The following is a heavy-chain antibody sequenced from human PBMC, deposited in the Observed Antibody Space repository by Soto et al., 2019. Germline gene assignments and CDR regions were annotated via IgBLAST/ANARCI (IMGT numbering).Heavy chain of an antibody. Sequence: SVKVSCKASGGTFSSYAISWVRQAPGQGLEWMGGIIPIFGTANYAQKFQGRVTITADESTSTAYMELSSLRSEDTAVYYCARGIVVVVADTYGKDVWGQGTTVTVSS. CDR2: IIPIFGTA. J-gene: IGHJ6*02. CDR1: GGTFSSYA. CDR3: ARGIVVVVADTYGKDV. V-gene: IGHV1-69*13. D-gene: IGHD2-15*01.